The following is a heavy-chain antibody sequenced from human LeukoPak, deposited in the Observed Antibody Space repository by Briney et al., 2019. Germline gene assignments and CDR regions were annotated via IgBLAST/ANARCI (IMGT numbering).Heavy chain of an antibody. V-gene: IGHV3-48*04. Sequence: GSLRLSCAASGFTFSSYSMNWVRQAPGKGLEWVSYISSSSSTIYYADSVKGRFTISRDNAKNSLYLQMNSLRAEDTAVYYCARDLAAAPYDWFDPWGQEPWSPSPQ. J-gene: IGHJ5*02. CDR1: GFTFSSYS. D-gene: IGHD2-15*01. CDR2: ISSSSSTI. CDR3: ARDLAAAPYDWFDP.